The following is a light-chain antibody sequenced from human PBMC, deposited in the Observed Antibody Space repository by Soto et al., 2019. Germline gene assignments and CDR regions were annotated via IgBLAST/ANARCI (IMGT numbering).Light chain of an antibody. V-gene: IGLV1-44*01. CDR3: AACDDSMNGYV. CDR1: SSNIGSKP. J-gene: IGLJ1*01. Sequence: QSALTQPPSASGTPGQRVTIFCSGSSSNIGSKPVNWYQQLPGTTPSLLIYSNDQRPSGVPDRFSGSKSGTSASLAISWLQSEDQADYYCAACDDSMNGYVFGTGTKLTVL. CDR2: SND.